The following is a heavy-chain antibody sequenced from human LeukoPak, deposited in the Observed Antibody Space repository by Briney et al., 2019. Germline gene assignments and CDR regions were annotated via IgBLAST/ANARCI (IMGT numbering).Heavy chain of an antibody. D-gene: IGHD3-16*02. CDR2: IYDSGST. V-gene: IGHV4-39*01. Sequence: SETLSLTCTVSGGSIRSSYYYWGWIRQPPGKGLEWIGSIYDSGSTYYNPSLKSRVTISVDTSKNQFSLKLNSVTAADTAVYYCARGAQSYDYVWGSYRSNWFDPWGQGTLVTVSS. J-gene: IGHJ5*02. CDR3: ARGAQSYDYVWGSYRSNWFDP. CDR1: GGSIRSSYYY.